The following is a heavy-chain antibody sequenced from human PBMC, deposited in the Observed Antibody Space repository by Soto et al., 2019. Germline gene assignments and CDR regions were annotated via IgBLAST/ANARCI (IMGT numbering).Heavy chain of an antibody. V-gene: IGHV1-69*12. J-gene: IGHJ5*02. CDR1: GGTFSSYA. CDR3: ARDRGPSSGYYPYWFDP. CDR2: IIPIFGTA. D-gene: IGHD3-22*01. Sequence: QVQLVQSGAEVKKPGSSVKVSCKASGGTFSSYAITWVRQAPGQGLEWMGGIIPIFGTANYAQKFQGRVMITADESTSTAYMELSSRRSEDTAVYYCARDRGPSSGYYPYWFDPWGQGTLVTVSS.